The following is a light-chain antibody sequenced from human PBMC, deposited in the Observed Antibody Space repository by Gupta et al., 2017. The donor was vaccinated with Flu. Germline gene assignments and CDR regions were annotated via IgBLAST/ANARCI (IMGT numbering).Light chain of an antibody. CDR2: RAS. Sequence: DIQMTPSSSTLSASVGDIVTITCRASQSVSGWLAWYQQKPGEATKVLIYRASILQNGVPPRFSGSGSGTEFTLTISSLQPDDFATYYCQQYNSYSHITFGQGTRLEIK. J-gene: IGKJ5*01. V-gene: IGKV1-5*03. CDR3: QQYNSYSHIT. CDR1: QSVSGW.